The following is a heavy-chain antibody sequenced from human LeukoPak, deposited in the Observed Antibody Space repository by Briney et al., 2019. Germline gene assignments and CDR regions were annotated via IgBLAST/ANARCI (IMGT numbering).Heavy chain of an antibody. CDR3: ARDGRITMVRGVIDAFDI. J-gene: IGHJ3*02. D-gene: IGHD3-10*01. Sequence: ASVKVSCKASGYTFTSYGISWVRQAPGQGLEWMGWISAYNGNTNYAQKLQGRVTMTTDTSTSTAYMELRSLRSDDTAVYYCARDGRITMVRGVIDAFDIWGQGTMVTVSS. CDR1: GYTFTSYG. CDR2: ISAYNGNT. V-gene: IGHV1-18*01.